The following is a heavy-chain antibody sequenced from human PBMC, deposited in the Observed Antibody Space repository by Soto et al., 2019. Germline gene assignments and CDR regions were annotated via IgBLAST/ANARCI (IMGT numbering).Heavy chain of an antibody. CDR3: ARAIGYCSGGSCCSNDY. D-gene: IGHD2-15*01. V-gene: IGHV4-34*01. Sequence: PSVPLDLTCAVSGGSFSCYYWSWISPPPGKGLEWIGEINHSGSSNYNPSLKSRVTISVDTSKNQFSLKLSSVTAADTAVYYCARAIGYCSGGSCCSNDYWGQETLVTVSS. CDR1: GGSFSCYY. CDR2: INHSGSS. J-gene: IGHJ4*02.